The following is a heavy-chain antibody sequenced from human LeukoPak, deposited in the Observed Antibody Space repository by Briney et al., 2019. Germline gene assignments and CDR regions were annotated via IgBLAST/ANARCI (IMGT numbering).Heavy chain of an antibody. Sequence: GGSLRLSCAASGFTFSSYAMTWVRQAPGKGLEWVANIKQDESEKYYVDSVKGRFTISRDNTENSLYLQMNSLRAEDTAVYYCARAEGKVVASTADYWGQGTLVTVSS. CDR2: IKQDESEK. J-gene: IGHJ4*02. CDR1: GFTFSSYA. V-gene: IGHV3-7*01. D-gene: IGHD3-3*02. CDR3: ARAEGKVVASTADY.